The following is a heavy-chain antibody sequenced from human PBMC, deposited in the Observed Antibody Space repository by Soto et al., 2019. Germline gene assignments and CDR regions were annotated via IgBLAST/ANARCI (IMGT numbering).Heavy chain of an antibody. J-gene: IGHJ6*02. CDR1: GFTFSDSY. V-gene: IGHV3-11*01. Sequence: QVQLVESGGGLVKPGGSLRLSCAASGFTFSDSYMSWIRQAPGKGLEWISYIIFSGNTVYYADSLKGRFTISRDNAKNSLYLQMNRLRAEDTAVYYCARVSWREKYGMDVWGQGTTVTVSS. CDR3: ARVSWREKYGMDV. CDR2: IIFSGNTV.